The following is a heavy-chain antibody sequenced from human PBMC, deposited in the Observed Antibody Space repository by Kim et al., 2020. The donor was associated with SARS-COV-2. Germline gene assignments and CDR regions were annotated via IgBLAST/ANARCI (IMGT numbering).Heavy chain of an antibody. CDR1: GGSISSGGYS. V-gene: IGHV4-30-2*01. D-gene: IGHD2-2*01. CDR2: IYHSGST. J-gene: IGHJ5*02. Sequence: SETLSLTCAVSGGSISSGGYSWSWIRQPPGKGLEWIGYIYHSGSTYYNPSLKSRVTISVDRSKNQFSLKLSSVTAADTAVYYCARDRKALGYCSSTSCYHLGHHWFDPWGQGTLVTVSS. CDR3: ARDRKALGYCSSTSCYHLGHHWFDP.